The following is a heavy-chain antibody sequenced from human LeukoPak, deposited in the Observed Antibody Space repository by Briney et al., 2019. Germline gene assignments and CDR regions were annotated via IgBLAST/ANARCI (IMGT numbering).Heavy chain of an antibody. V-gene: IGHV4-39*02. Sequence: SETLSLTGTVSGGSISSSTYYWGWIRQPPGKGLEWIGSIYYSGSTYYNPSLKSRVTISVDTSKNQFSLKLSSVTAADTAVYYCAREEGFWSGYHDRDVWGQGTTVTVSS. CDR1: GGSISSSTYY. J-gene: IGHJ6*02. D-gene: IGHD3-3*01. CDR3: AREEGFWSGYHDRDV. CDR2: IYYSGST.